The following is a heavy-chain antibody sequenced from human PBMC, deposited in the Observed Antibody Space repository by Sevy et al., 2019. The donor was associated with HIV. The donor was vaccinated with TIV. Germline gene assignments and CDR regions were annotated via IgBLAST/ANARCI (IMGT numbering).Heavy chain of an antibody. CDR2: INNSGGST. CDR1: GSTVNPYA. Sequence: GGSLRLSCIASGSTVNPYAMSWVRQAPGKGLEWVAVINNSGGSTDYADSVRGRFSISRDNPNVYLEMNSLRVEDTAVYYCVKERVGYISSWYYFDYWGQGTLDTVSS. CDR3: VKERVGYISSWYYFDY. D-gene: IGHD6-13*01. V-gene: IGHV3-23*01. J-gene: IGHJ4*02.